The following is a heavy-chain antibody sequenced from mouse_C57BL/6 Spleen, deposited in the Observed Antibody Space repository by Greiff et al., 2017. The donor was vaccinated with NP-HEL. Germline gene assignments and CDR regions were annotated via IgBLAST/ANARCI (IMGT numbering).Heavy chain of an antibody. CDR1: GYSITSGYY. Sequence: EVQLQQSGPGLVKPSQSLSLTCSVTGYSITSGYYWNWIRQFPGNQLEWMGYISYDGSNNYNPSLKNRISITRDTSKNQFLLKLNSVTTEDTATYYCAQTPLDYYCSSYYLDYWGQGTTLTVAS. V-gene: IGHV3-6*01. CDR3: AQTPLDYYCSSYYLDY. CDR2: ISYDGSN. J-gene: IGHJ2*01. D-gene: IGHD1-1*01.